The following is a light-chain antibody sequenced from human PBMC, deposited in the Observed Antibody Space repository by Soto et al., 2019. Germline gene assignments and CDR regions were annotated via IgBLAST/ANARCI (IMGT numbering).Light chain of an antibody. CDR1: SSDVGGYNY. Sequence: QSALTQPASVSGSPGQSITISCTGTSSDVGGYNYVSWYQQHPGKAPKLMTYEVSNRPSGVSNRFFGSKSGNTASLTISGLQAEDEADYYCSSYTSSSTYVFGTGTKLTVL. CDR3: SSYTSSSTYV. J-gene: IGLJ1*01. V-gene: IGLV2-14*01. CDR2: EVS.